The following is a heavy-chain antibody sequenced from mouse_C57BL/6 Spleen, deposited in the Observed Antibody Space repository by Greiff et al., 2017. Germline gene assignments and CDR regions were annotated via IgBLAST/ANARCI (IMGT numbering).Heavy chain of an antibody. CDR3: TGAYYYGSSGPLAMDY. Sequence: DVKLQESGGGLVQPGGSMKLSCVASGFTFSNYWMIWVRQSPEKGLEWVAQIRLKSDNYATHYAESVKGRFTISRDDSKSSVYLQMNNLRAEDTGIYYCTGAYYYGSSGPLAMDYWGQGTSVTVSS. CDR1: GFTFSNYW. V-gene: IGHV6-3*01. J-gene: IGHJ4*01. D-gene: IGHD1-1*01. CDR2: IRLKSDNYAT.